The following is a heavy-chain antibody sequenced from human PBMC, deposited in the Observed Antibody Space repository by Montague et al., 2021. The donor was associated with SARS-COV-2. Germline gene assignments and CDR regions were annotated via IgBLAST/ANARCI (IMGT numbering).Heavy chain of an antibody. D-gene: IGHD3/OR15-3a*01. V-gene: IGHV3-21*04. CDR2: ISSSSSSI. CDR3: ANDLEADNAHVESVFDF. CDR1: GFTFSSYG. J-gene: IGHJ6*04. Sequence: SLRLSCAASGFTFSSYGMNWVRQAPGKGLEWVSSISSSSSSIYYADSVKGRFTISRDNAKNSLYLQMNRLRAEDTALYYCANDLEADNAHVESVFDFWGKGTTVTVSS.